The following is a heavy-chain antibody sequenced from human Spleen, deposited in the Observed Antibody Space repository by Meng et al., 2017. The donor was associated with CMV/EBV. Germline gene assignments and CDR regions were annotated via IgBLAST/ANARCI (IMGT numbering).Heavy chain of an antibody. CDR3: ARDGCLSTSCYGIWFDP. V-gene: IGHV1-69*04. J-gene: IGHJ5*02. CDR2: IITILGIA. D-gene: IGHD2-2*01. Sequence: GTVSSGTISWRRQGRGQGLEWMGRIITILGIAKYAKKFKGRVTITADKSTSTAYMELSSLRSEDTAVYYCARDGCLSTSCYGIWFDPWGQGTLVTVSS. CDR1: GTVSSGT.